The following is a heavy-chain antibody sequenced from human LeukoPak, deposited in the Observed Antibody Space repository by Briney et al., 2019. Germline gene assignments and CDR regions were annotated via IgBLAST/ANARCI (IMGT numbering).Heavy chain of an antibody. CDR1: GFTFNGYV. J-gene: IGHJ6*02. Sequence: GGSLRLSCQASGFTFNGYVMTWVRQSPGRGLEWVSSVGGRGGTTYYADSVKGRFTISRDNSKNTLYLRMTSLRAEDTAIYYCARDRRLASGWFARNYFGMDVWGQGTTVTFSS. V-gene: IGHV3-23*01. D-gene: IGHD6-19*01. CDR3: ARDRRLASGWFARNYFGMDV. CDR2: VGGRGGTT.